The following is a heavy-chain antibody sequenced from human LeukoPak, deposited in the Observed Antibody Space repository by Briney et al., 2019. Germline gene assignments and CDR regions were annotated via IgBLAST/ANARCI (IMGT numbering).Heavy chain of an antibody. CDR2: IYPGDSDT. CDR1: GYSFTSYW. D-gene: IGHD6-19*01. CDR3: ARGGIAVANSNWFDP. V-gene: IGHV5-51*01. J-gene: IGHJ5*02. Sequence: GESLKISCKGSGYSFTSYWIGWVRQMPGKGLEWMGIIYPGDSDTRYSPSFQGQVTISADKSISTAYLQWSSLKASDTAMYYCARGGIAVANSNWFDPWGQGTLVTASS.